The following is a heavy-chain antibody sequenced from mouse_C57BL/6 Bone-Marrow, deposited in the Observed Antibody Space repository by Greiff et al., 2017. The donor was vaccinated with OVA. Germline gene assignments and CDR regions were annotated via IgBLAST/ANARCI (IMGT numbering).Heavy chain of an antibody. V-gene: IGHV6-6*01. Sequence: EVKLVESGGGLVQPGGSMKLSCAASGFTFSDAWMDWVRQSPEKGLEWVAEIRNKANNHATYYAESVKGRFTISRDNSKNSVYLRLNSLRAEDTGIYYCTSYHMDYWGQGTSVTVSS. CDR2: IRNKANNHAT. CDR3: TSYHMDY. CDR1: GFTFSDAW. J-gene: IGHJ4*01. D-gene: IGHD2-10*01.